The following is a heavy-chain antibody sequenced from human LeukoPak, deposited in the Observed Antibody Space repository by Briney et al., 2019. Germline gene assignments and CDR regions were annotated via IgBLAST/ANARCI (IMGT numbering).Heavy chain of an antibody. V-gene: IGHV3-23*01. Sequence: PGGSLRLSCAASGFTFSSYAMSWVRQAPGKGLEWVSAISGSGGSTYYADSVKGRFTTSRDNSKNTLYLQMNSLRAEGTAVYYCAKNHGGNDPVFDYWGQGTLVTVSS. D-gene: IGHD4-23*01. CDR1: GFTFSSYA. CDR3: AKNHGGNDPVFDY. J-gene: IGHJ4*02. CDR2: ISGSGGST.